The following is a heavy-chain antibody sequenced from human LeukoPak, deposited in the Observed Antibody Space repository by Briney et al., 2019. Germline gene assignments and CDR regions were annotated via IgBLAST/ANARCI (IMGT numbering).Heavy chain of an antibody. CDR2: IYTSGST. Sequence: PSETLSLTCTVSGGSISSGSYYWSWIRQPAGKGLEWIGRIYTSGSTNYNPSLKSRVTISVDTSKNQFSLKLSSVTAADTAVYYCARDQAGLDYWGQGTLVTVSS. D-gene: IGHD6-13*01. CDR1: GGSISSGSYY. J-gene: IGHJ4*02. V-gene: IGHV4-61*02. CDR3: ARDQAGLDY.